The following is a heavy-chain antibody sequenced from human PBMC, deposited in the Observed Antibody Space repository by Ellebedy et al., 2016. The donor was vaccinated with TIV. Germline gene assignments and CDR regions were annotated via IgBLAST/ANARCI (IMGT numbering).Heavy chain of an antibody. CDR3: AADSVVGPSASWYFDL. V-gene: IGHV1-58*01. CDR1: GFTFTKSA. Sequence: AASVKVSCKASGFTFTKSAVQWVRQARGQRLAWIGWIVVGSGNTHYAQKFQERVTITRDKSTSTAYMELSSLRSEDTAVYYCAADSVVGPSASWYFDLWGRGTLVTVSS. D-gene: IGHD2-15*01. J-gene: IGHJ2*01. CDR2: IVVGSGNT.